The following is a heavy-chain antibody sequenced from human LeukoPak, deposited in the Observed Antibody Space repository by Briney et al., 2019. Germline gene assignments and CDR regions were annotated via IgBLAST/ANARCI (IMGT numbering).Heavy chain of an antibody. CDR1: GGSFSSGSYY. J-gene: IGHJ4*02. Sequence: SETLSLTCTVSGGSFSSGSYYWSWIRQPPGKGLEWIGYIYYSGSTNYNPSLKSRVTISVDTSKNQFSLKLSSVTAADTAVYYCAREGSSWFDYWGQGTLVTVSS. CDR2: IYYSGST. CDR3: AREGSSWFDY. V-gene: IGHV4-61*01. D-gene: IGHD6-13*01.